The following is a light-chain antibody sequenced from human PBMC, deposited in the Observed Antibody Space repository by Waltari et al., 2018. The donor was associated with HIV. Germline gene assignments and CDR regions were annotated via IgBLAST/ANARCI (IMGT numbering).Light chain of an antibody. Sequence: DIHLTQFPSSVSASLGDRVTITCRASHGISSWVAWYQQRPEKALKSLIYAASNLQSGVPSRFSGSGSGTNFTLVISRMQPEDFATYYCQQYHSYPLTFGGGTKVEI. J-gene: IGKJ4*01. CDR3: QQYHSYPLT. V-gene: IGKV1D-16*01. CDR1: HGISSW. CDR2: AAS.